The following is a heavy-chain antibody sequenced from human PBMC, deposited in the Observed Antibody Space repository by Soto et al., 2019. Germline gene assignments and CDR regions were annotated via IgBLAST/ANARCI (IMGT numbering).Heavy chain of an antibody. CDR1: GFTVSSNY. CDR3: ARGPTYYDILTGYYSGPFDY. J-gene: IGHJ4*02. D-gene: IGHD3-9*01. Sequence: EVQLVESGGGLVQPGGSLRLSRAASGFTVSSNYMSWVRQAPGKGLEWVSVIYSGGSTYYADSVKGRFTISRHNSKNTLYLQMNSLRAEDTAVYYCARGPTYYDILTGYYSGPFDYWGQGTLVTVSS. V-gene: IGHV3-53*04. CDR2: IYSGGST.